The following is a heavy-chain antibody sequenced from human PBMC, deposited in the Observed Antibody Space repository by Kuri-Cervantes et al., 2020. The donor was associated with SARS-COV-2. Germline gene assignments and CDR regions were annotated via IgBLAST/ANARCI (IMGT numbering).Heavy chain of an antibody. CDR3: ARVGVRSYGVLDY. J-gene: IGHJ4*02. V-gene: IGHV4-59*01. Sequence: SATLSLTCTVSGGSINNYYWSWIRQPPGKGLEWIGYIYDSANTNYNTSLRSRVTMSVDTSKNQVSLKLTSVTAADTAVYFCARVGVRSYGVLDYWGQGTLVTVSS. D-gene: IGHD5-18*01. CDR2: IYDSANT. CDR1: GGSINNYY.